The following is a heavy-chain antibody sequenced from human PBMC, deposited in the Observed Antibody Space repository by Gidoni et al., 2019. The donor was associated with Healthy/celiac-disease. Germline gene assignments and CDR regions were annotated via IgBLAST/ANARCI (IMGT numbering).Heavy chain of an antibody. Sequence: EVQLVESGGGLVKPGGSLRLSCAASGFTFSSYSMNWVRQAPGKGLEWVSYIRSSSSTIYYADSVKGRFTISRDNAKNSLYLQMNSLRAEDTAVYYCARLARGKTAHPDYWGQGTLVTVSS. D-gene: IGHD5-18*01. V-gene: IGHV3-48*04. CDR1: GFTFSSYS. CDR3: ARLARGKTAHPDY. J-gene: IGHJ4*02. CDR2: IRSSSSTI.